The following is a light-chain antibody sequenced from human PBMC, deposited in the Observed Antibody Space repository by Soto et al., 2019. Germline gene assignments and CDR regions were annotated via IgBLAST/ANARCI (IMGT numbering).Light chain of an antibody. V-gene: IGKV1-33*01. CDR3: QQYDNLPSFT. J-gene: IGKJ3*01. Sequence: DIQMTQSPSSLSASVGDRVTITCQASQDISNYLNWYQQKPGKAPKLLIYDASNLETGVPSRFSGSGSGTDFTITISSLQPADIATYYCQQYDNLPSFTFGPGTKVDIK. CDR1: QDISNY. CDR2: DAS.